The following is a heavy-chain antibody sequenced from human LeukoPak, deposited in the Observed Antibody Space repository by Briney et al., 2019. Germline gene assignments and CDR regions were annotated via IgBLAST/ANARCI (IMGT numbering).Heavy chain of an antibody. V-gene: IGHV3-23*01. Sequence: GGSLRLSCEASGFTFNEYAMHWVRQVPGKGLEWVSTFGRSGSDTYYSDSVKGRFTIFRDNSKNTLYLQMNSLRDEDTAVYYCAKGSLGSWYYFDYWGQGTLVTVSS. CDR2: FGRSGSDT. CDR3: AKGSLGSWYYFDY. J-gene: IGHJ4*02. CDR1: GFTFNEYA. D-gene: IGHD6-13*01.